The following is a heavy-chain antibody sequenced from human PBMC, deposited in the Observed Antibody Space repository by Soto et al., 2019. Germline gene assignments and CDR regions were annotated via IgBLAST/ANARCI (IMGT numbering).Heavy chain of an antibody. J-gene: IGHJ3*02. CDR3: ARRWHYYDSRGYSDNAVEM. Sequence: EVQLVQSGAEVKKPGESLKISCKGSGYTFTNYWIGWVRQMPGKGLEWMGIIYPGDSDTRYSPSFQGQVTISADKSISTADLQWSSLKASDTAMYYCARRWHYYDSRGYSDNAVEMWYQGTIVTVSS. D-gene: IGHD3-22*01. CDR1: GYTFTNYW. V-gene: IGHV5-51*01. CDR2: IYPGDSDT.